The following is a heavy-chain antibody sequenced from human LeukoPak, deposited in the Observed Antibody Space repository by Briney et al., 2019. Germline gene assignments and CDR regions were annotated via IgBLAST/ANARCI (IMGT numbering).Heavy chain of an antibody. D-gene: IGHD3-10*01. CDR1: GGSISSGGYY. CDR2: IYYSGST. Sequence: SETLSLTCTVSGGSISSGGYYWSWIRQHPGKGLEWSGYIYYSGSTYYNPSLKSRVTISVDTSKNQFSLKLSSVTAADTAVYYCARVTMVRGVILIVWFDPWGQGTLVTASS. V-gene: IGHV4-31*03. CDR3: ARVTMVRGVILIVWFDP. J-gene: IGHJ5*02.